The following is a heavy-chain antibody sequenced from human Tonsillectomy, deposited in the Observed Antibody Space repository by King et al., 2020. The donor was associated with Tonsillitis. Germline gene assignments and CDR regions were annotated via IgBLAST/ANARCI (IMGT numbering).Heavy chain of an antibody. CDR3: AGTRSSAFYYDF. CDR2: LYYSWST. V-gene: IGHV4-59*11. Sequence: QVQLQESGPGLVKPSETLSLTCTVSGGSLSSHHWSWVRQSPGKGLEWIGYLYYSWSTKYNPSLKSRVTISGDTAKNQFSLKLASVTAADTAVYFCAGTRSSAFYYDFWGQGSLVTVSS. D-gene: IGHD6-19*01. J-gene: IGHJ4*02. CDR1: GGSLSSHH.